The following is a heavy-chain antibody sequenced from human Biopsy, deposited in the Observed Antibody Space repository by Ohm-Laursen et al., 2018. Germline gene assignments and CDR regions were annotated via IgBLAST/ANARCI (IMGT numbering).Heavy chain of an antibody. CDR2: IFYDGSNT. D-gene: IGHD7-27*01. V-gene: IGHV3-30*18. J-gene: IGHJ4*02. Sequence: SLRLSCAASGFTFNNYGMQWVRQAPGKGLEWVAFIFYDGSNTYYADSVKGRFTVSRDNSKNTLYLQMNNLRAEDTAVFYCAKDLRNNNWGVENWGQGTLVTVSS. CDR3: AKDLRNNNWGVEN. CDR1: GFTFNNYG.